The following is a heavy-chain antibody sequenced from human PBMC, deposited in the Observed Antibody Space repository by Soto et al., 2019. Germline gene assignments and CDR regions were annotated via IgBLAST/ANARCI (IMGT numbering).Heavy chain of an antibody. Sequence: QVQLVQSGAEVKKPGSSVKVSCKASGGTFSSYAISWVRQAPGQGLEWMGGIIPIFGTATYARKCQGSVTITADESTSTAYMERSSLRSEDTAVYYCARDLGYCSGGSCPHWFDPWGQGTLVTVSS. CDR1: GGTFSSYA. CDR3: ARDLGYCSGGSCPHWFDP. V-gene: IGHV1-69*12. J-gene: IGHJ5*02. CDR2: IIPIFGTA. D-gene: IGHD2-15*01.